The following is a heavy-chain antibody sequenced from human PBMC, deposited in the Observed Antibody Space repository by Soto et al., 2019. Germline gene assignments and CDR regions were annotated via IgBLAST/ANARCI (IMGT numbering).Heavy chain of an antibody. CDR2: ISSSGSTI. V-gene: IGHV3-11*01. CDR1: GFTFSDYY. J-gene: IGHJ3*02. D-gene: IGHD3-22*01. CDR3: AAYYYDSSGPYDAFDI. Sequence: PGGSLRLSCAASGFTFSDYYMSWIRQAPGKGLEWVSYISSSGSTIYYADSVKGRFTISRDNAKNSLYLQMNSLRAEDTAVYYCAAYYYDSSGPYDAFDIWGQGMMVTVSS.